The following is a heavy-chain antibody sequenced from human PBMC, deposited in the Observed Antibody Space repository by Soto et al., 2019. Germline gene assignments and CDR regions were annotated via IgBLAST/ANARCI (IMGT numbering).Heavy chain of an antibody. CDR1: GFTFSSHW. V-gene: IGHV3-74*01. Sequence: EVQLVESGGVLVQPGGSLRLSCAASGFTFSSHWMHWVRQAPGKGLLWVSRINSDGSRINYADSEKGRLTISRDNAKNTWYLQMNSLRAEDTAVYICARGASGRYYMDVWGKGTTVTVSS. CDR3: ARGASGRYYMDV. J-gene: IGHJ6*03. CDR2: INSDGSRI. D-gene: IGHD3-10*01.